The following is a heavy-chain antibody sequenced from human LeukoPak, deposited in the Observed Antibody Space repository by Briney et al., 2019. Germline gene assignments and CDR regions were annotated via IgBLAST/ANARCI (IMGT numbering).Heavy chain of an antibody. J-gene: IGHJ3*02. Sequence: SETLSLTCAVYGGSFSGYYWSWIRQPPGKGLEWIGRIYTSGSTNYNPSLKSRVTISVDTSKNQFSLKLSSVTAADTAVYYCARVTILAPDAFDIWGQGTMVTVSS. CDR2: IYTSGST. CDR3: ARVTILAPDAFDI. D-gene: IGHD3-3*01. CDR1: GGSFSGYY. V-gene: IGHV4-4*08.